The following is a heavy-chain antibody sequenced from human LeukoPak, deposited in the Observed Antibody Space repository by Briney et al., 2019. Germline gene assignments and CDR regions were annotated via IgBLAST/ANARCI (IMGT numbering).Heavy chain of an antibody. Sequence: PGGSLRLSCAASGFTFSSYWMSWVRQAPGKGLEWVANIKQDGSEKYYVDSVKGRFTISRDNAKNSLYLQMNSLRAEDTAVYYCARISSPCSGGSCYSGSWGQGTLLTVSS. CDR2: IKQDGSEK. J-gene: IGHJ5*02. CDR3: ARISSPCSGGSCYSGS. D-gene: IGHD2-15*01. V-gene: IGHV3-7*01. CDR1: GFTFSSYW.